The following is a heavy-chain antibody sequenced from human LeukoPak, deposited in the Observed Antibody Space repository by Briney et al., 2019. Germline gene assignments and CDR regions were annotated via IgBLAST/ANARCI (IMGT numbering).Heavy chain of an antibody. D-gene: IGHD2-8*02. CDR3: ASLPGGY. Sequence: SETLSLTCAVYGGSFSGYYWSWIRQPPGKGLEWIGEINHSGSTNYNPSLKSRVTISVDTSKNQFSLKLSSVTAADTAVYYCASLPGGYWGQGILVTVSS. V-gene: IGHV4-34*01. CDR2: INHSGST. J-gene: IGHJ4*02. CDR1: GGSFSGYY.